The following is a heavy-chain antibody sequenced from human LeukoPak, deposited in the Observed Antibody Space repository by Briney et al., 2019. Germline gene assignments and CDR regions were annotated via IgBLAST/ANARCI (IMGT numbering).Heavy chain of an antibody. D-gene: IGHD4-11*01. CDR1: GYRFNHYW. Sequence: VESLNLYCKCSGYRFNHYWIPWVRQMPGKGLEWMGIIYPGDSDTRYSPSFQGQVTISADKSISTAYLQWSSLQASDTAMYYCARKDDYSNYDYWGRGTLVTVSS. J-gene: IGHJ4*02. CDR2: IYPGDSDT. V-gene: IGHV5-51*01. CDR3: ARKDDYSNYDY.